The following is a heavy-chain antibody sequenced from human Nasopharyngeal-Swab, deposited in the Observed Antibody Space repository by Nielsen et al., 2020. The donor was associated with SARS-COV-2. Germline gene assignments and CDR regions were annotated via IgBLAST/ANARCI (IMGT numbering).Heavy chain of an antibody. D-gene: IGHD2-15*01. CDR2: ISWDSGNI. CDR3: VKDNLLRAFDL. J-gene: IGHJ3*01. V-gene: IGHV3-9*01. Sequence: GGSLRLSCAGSGFTFDDYAIHWVRQAPGRGLEWVSGISWDSGNIGYADSVKGRFTISRDNAKNSLYLQMNSLRAEDTALYYCVKDNLLRAFDLWGQGTMVTVSS. CDR1: GFTFDDYA.